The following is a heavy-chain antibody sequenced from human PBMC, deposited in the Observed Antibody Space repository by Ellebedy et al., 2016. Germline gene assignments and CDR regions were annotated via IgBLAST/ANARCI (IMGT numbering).Heavy chain of an antibody. V-gene: IGHV4-39*07. CDR3: ASSPGGSVVPAAMRYYYYGMDV. D-gene: IGHD2-2*01. J-gene: IGHJ6*02. Sequence: SETLSLXXTVSGGSISSSSYYWGWIRQPPGKGLEWIGSIYYSGSTNYNPSLKSRVTISVDTSKNQFSLKLSSVTAADTAVYYCASSPGGSVVPAAMRYYYYGMDVWGQGTTVTVSS. CDR1: GGSISSSSYY. CDR2: IYYSGST.